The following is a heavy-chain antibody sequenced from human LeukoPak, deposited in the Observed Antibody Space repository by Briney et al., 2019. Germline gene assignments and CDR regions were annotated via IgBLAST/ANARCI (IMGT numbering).Heavy chain of an antibody. Sequence: SVKVPCKASGGTFSSYAISWVRQAPGQGLEWMGGIIPIFGTANYAQKFQGRVTITTDESTSTAYMELSSLRSEDTAVYYCARSSSSGAGYYYYYMDVWGKGTTVTVSS. CDR3: ARSSSSGAGYYYYYMDV. V-gene: IGHV1-69*05. CDR2: IIPIFGTA. D-gene: IGHD6-6*01. J-gene: IGHJ6*03. CDR1: GGTFSSYA.